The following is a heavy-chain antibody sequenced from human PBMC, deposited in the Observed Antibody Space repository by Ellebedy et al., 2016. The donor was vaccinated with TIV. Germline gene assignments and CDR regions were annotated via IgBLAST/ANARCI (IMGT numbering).Heavy chain of an antibody. J-gene: IGHJ4*02. Sequence: PGGSLRLSCSASGFTFTKYWMYWVRQAPGTGLEWVASIKPDGREKFYEDSVKGRFTISRDNAKNSVFLQMNSLRAEETAVYHCARGGGCGGGTCYYPDFWGQGTLVTVSS. CDR2: IKPDGREK. CDR1: GFTFTKYW. V-gene: IGHV3-7*01. D-gene: IGHD2-15*01. CDR3: ARGGGCGGGTCYYPDF.